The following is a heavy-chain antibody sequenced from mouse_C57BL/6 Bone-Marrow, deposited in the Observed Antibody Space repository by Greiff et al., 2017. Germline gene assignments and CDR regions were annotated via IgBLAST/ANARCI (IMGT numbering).Heavy chain of an antibody. V-gene: IGHV5-17*01. CDR3: ARSGCDY. D-gene: IGHD3-1*01. CDR1: GFTFSDYG. CDR2: ISSGSSTI. Sequence: EVKLMESGGGLVKPGGSLKLSCAASGFTFSDYGMHWVRQAPEKGLEWVAYISSGSSTIYYADTVKGRFTISRDNAKNTLFLQMTSLRTEDTAMYYCARSGCDYWGQGTTLTVSS. J-gene: IGHJ2*01.